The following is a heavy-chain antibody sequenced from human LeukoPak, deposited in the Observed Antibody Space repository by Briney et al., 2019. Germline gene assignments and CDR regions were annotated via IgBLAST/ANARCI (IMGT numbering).Heavy chain of an antibody. J-gene: IGHJ4*02. D-gene: IGHD6-19*01. CDR3: ARDSPYSSGWFDY. CDR2: YNSDGRST. CDR1: GFTFSSYW. Sequence: PRGSLRLSCAASGFTFSSYWMHWVRQAPGKGLVWVSRYNSDGRSTSYADSVKGRFTISRDNAKNTLYLQMNSLRAEDTAVYYCARDSPYSSGWFDYWGQGTLVTVSS. V-gene: IGHV3-74*01.